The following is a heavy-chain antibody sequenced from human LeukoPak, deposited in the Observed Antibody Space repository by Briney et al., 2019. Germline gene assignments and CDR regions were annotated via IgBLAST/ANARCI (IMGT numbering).Heavy chain of an antibody. J-gene: IGHJ3*02. CDR3: ARETGRYCSGGSCYSGAFDI. CDR2: IYTSGST. V-gene: IGHV4-61*02. Sequence: SETLSLTCTVSGGSISSGSYYWSWIRQPAGKGLEWIGRIYTSGSTNYNPSLKSRVTISVDTSKNQFSLKLSSVTAADTAVYYCARETGRYCSGGSCYSGAFDIWGQGTMVTVSS. CDR1: GGSISSGSYY. D-gene: IGHD2-15*01.